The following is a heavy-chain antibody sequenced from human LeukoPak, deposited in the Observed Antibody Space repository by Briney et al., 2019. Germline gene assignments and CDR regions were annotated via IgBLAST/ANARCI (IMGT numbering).Heavy chain of an antibody. CDR2: ISGDGGST. Sequence: PGGSLRLSCAASGFTFDDYAMHWVRQAPGKGLEWVSLISGDGGSTYYADSVKGRFTTSRDNGKNSLYLQMNSLRTEDTALYYCAKAWYSGSYSGLDYWGQGTLVTVSS. J-gene: IGHJ4*02. CDR1: GFTFDDYA. V-gene: IGHV3-43*02. CDR3: AKAWYSGSYSGLDY. D-gene: IGHD1-26*01.